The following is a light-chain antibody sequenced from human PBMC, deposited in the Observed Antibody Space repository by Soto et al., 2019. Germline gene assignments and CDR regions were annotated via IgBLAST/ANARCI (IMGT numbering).Light chain of an antibody. V-gene: IGKV1-5*01. CDR1: QSISSW. CDR2: DAS. CDR3: QQYNSYWGT. Sequence: DIQMIQSPSTLSASVGDIVTITCRASQSISSWLAWYQQKQGKAPKLLIYDASSLESGVPSRFSGSGSGTEFTLTISSLQPDDFATYYCQQYNSYWGTFGQGTKVDI. J-gene: IGKJ1*01.